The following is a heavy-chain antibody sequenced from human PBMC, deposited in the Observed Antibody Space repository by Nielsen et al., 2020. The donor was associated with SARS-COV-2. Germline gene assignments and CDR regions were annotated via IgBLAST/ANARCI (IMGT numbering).Heavy chain of an antibody. CDR3: AASGYSYGDY. CDR1: GYTFTDYY. V-gene: IGHV1-18*04. D-gene: IGHD5-18*01. J-gene: IGHJ4*02. CDR2: ISAYNGNT. Sequence: ASVKVSCKASGYTFTDYYMHWVRQAPGQGLEWMGWISAYNGNTNYAQKLQGRVTMTTDTSTSTAYMELRSLRSDDTAVYYCAASGYSYGDYWGQGTLVTVSS.